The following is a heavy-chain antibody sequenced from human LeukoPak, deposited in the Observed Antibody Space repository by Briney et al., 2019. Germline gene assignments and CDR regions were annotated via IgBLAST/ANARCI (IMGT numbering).Heavy chain of an antibody. CDR1: GFTFSSYG. Sequence: GGSLRLSCAASGFTFSSYGMHWVRQAPGKGLEWVAVISYDGSNKYYADSVKGRFTISRDNSKNTPYLQMNSLRAEDTAVYYCAKEAALLWFGESNFDYWGQGTLVTVSS. CDR3: AKEAALLWFGESNFDY. V-gene: IGHV3-30*18. CDR2: ISYDGSNK. D-gene: IGHD3-10*01. J-gene: IGHJ4*02.